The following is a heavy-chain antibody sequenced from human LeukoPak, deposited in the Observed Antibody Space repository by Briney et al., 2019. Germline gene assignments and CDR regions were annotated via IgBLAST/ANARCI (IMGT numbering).Heavy chain of an antibody. V-gene: IGHV1-69*13. CDR1: GGTFSSYA. CDR3: ARAYYYDSSGYYGY. CDR2: IIPIFGTA. J-gene: IGHJ4*02. Sequence: SVKVSCKASGGTFSSYAISWVRQAPGQGLEWTGGIIPIFGTANYAQKFQGRVTITADESTSTAYMELSSLRSEDTAVYYCARAYYYDSSGYYGYWGQGTLVTVSS. D-gene: IGHD3-22*01.